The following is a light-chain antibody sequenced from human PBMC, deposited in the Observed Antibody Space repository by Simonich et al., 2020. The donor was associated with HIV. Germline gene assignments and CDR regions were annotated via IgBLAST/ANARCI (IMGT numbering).Light chain of an antibody. CDR2: EGS. CDR3: CSYSDSYTWL. J-gene: IGLJ3*02. CDR1: SSDVGSYNL. Sequence: QSALTQPASVSGSPGQSITISCTGTSSDVGSYNLVSWYQQHPGKAPKLMIYEGSKRPSGVSNRFSGSKSGNTASLTISGLQAEDEADYYCCSYSDSYTWLFGGGTKVTVL. V-gene: IGLV2-23*01.